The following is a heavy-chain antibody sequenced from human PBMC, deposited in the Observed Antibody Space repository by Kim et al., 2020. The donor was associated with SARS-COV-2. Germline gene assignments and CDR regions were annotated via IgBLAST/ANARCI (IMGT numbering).Heavy chain of an antibody. CDR1: GYTFTSYG. CDR2: ISAYNGNT. D-gene: IGHD3-22*01. CDR3: ARDSRGAYYDSSGLH. Sequence: ASVKVSCKASGYTFTSYGISWVRQAPGQGLEWMGWISAYNGNTNYAQKLQGRVTMTTDTSTSTAYMELRSLRSDDTAVYYCARDSRGAYYDSSGLHWGQGTLVTVSS. J-gene: IGHJ1*01. V-gene: IGHV1-18*04.